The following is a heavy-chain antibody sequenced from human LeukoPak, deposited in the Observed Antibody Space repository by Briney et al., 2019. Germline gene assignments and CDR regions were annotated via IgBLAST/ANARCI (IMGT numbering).Heavy chain of an antibody. CDR1: GGSFSGYY. CDR2: INHSGST. CDR3: ASAPHLPNDYGDYWWFDP. V-gene: IGHV4-34*01. D-gene: IGHD4-17*01. J-gene: IGHJ5*02. Sequence: SETLSLTCAVYGGSFSGYYWSWIRQPPGKGLEWIGEINHSGSTNYNPSLKSRVTISVDKPKNQFSLKLSSVTAADTAVYYCASAPHLPNDYGDYWWFDPWGQGTLVTVSS.